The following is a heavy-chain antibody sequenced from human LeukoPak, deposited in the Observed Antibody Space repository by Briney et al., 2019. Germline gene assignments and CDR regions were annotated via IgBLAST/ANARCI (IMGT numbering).Heavy chain of an antibody. CDR1: VGTFSSYA. V-gene: IGHV1-69*01. D-gene: IGHD4-17*01. Sequence: SVKVSCKASVGTFSSYAISWVRQAPGQGLEWMGGIIPIFGTANYAQKFQGRVTITADESTSTAYMELSSLRSEDTAVYYCAREADDGDYVGWFDPWGQGTLVTVSS. CDR2: IIPIFGTA. J-gene: IGHJ5*02. CDR3: AREADDGDYVGWFDP.